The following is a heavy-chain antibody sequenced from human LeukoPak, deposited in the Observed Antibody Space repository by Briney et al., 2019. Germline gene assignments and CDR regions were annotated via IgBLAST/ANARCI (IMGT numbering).Heavy chain of an antibody. CDR1: GFTFSSYA. Sequence: QSGGSLRLSCAASGFTFSSYAMSWVRQAPGKGLEWVSVIYSGGSTYYADSVKGRFTISRDNSKNTLYLQMNSLRAEDTAVYYCARETWIRDAFDIWGQGTMVTVSS. CDR3: ARETWIRDAFDI. V-gene: IGHV3-53*01. J-gene: IGHJ3*02. D-gene: IGHD5-18*01. CDR2: IYSGGST.